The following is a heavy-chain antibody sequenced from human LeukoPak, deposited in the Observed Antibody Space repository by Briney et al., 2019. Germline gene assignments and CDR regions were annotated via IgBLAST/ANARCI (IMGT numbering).Heavy chain of an antibody. V-gene: IGHV4-59*01. CDR3: ARDGASWDYYYYYMDV. CDR2: IYDSGTT. Sequence: SETLSLTCTVSGGSFGNYYWSWIRQPPGKGLEWIGYIYDSGTTNYNPSLKSRATISVDTATNQFSLKLRSVTAADTAVYYCARDGASWDYYYYYMDVWGKGTTVTVSS. J-gene: IGHJ6*03. CDR1: GGSFGNYY. D-gene: IGHD1-26*01.